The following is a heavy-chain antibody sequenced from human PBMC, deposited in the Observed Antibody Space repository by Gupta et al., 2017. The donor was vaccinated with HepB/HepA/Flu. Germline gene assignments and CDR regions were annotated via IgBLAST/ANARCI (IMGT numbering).Heavy chain of an antibody. J-gene: IGHJ4*02. V-gene: IGHV3-7*01. CDR3: ASTRYSSY. Sequence: EVQLVESGGGLVQPGGSLRLSCAASGFTFSSYWSSWVRQAPGKGLEWVANIKQDGSEKYYVDSVKGRFTISRDNAKNSLYLQMNSLRAEDTAVYYCASTRYSSYWGQGTLVTVSS. CDR1: GFTFSSYW. CDR2: IKQDGSEK. D-gene: IGHD6-13*01.